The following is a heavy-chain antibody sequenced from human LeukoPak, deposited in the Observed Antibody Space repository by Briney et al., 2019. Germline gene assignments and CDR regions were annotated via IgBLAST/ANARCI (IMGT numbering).Heavy chain of an antibody. Sequence: ASVKVSCKASGGTFSSYAISWGRQAPGQGLEWMGGIIPIFGTANYAQKFQGRVTITADESTSTAYMELSSLRSEDTAVYYCARAHCSSTSCSLYNWFDPWGQGTLVTVSS. J-gene: IGHJ5*02. CDR2: IIPIFGTA. V-gene: IGHV1-69*13. D-gene: IGHD2-2*01. CDR1: GGTFSSYA. CDR3: ARAHCSSTSCSLYNWFDP.